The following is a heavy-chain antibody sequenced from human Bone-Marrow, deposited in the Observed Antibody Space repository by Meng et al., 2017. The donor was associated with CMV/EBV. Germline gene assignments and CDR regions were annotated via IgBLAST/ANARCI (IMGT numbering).Heavy chain of an antibody. J-gene: IGHJ5*02. Sequence: SETLALTCSVSGDSISSSSYYLAWIRQRPGKGLEWIGSIYYSGSTYYNPSLKSRVTMSRDTSKNQLTLQLTSLTAADTAVYFCARVPTCIAAGNRFDAWGLGILVTVSS. CDR1: GDSISSSSYY. CDR2: IYYSGST. D-gene: IGHD2-15*01. CDR3: ARVPTCIAAGNRFDA. V-gene: IGHV4-39*06.